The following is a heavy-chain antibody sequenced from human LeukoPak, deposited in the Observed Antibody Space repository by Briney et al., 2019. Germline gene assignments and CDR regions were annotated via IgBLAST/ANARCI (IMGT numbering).Heavy chain of an antibody. J-gene: IGHJ5*02. CDR2: INHSGST. CDR1: GGSFSGYY. CDR3: ARGGDDVVVVVAAMGSLGWFDP. Sequence: SETLSLTCAVYGGSFSGYYWSWIRQPPGKGLEWIGEINHSGSTNYNPSLKSRVTISVDTFKNQFSLKLSSVTAADTAVYYCARGGDDVVVVVAAMGSLGWFDPWGQGTLVTVSS. V-gene: IGHV4-34*01. D-gene: IGHD2-15*01.